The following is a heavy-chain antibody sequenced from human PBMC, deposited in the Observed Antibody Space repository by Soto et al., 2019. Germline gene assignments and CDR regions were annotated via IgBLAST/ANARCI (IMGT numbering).Heavy chain of an antibody. CDR1: GGSISSSSYY. Sequence: QLQLQDSGPGLVNPSEALSLTCTVSGGSISSSSYYWGWIRQPPGKGLEWIGSIYYSGSTYYNPSLKSRVTISVDTSKNQFSLKLSSVTAADTAVYYCAPFDWLTHYWGQGTLVTVSS. J-gene: IGHJ4*02. V-gene: IGHV4-39*01. D-gene: IGHD3-9*01. CDR3: APFDWLTHY. CDR2: IYYSGST.